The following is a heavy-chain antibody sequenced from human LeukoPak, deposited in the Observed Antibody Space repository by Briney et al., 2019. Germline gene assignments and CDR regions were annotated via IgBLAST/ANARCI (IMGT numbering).Heavy chain of an antibody. CDR2: ISTSSSTI. CDR3: ARVAMATIGDY. D-gene: IGHD5-24*01. Sequence: GGSLRLSCAASGFTFSSYSMNWVRQAPGKGLEWVSYISTSSSTIYYADSVKGRFTISRDNAKNSLYLQMNSLRVEDTAVYYCARVAMATIGDYWGQGTLVTVSS. J-gene: IGHJ4*02. CDR1: GFTFSSYS. V-gene: IGHV3-48*01.